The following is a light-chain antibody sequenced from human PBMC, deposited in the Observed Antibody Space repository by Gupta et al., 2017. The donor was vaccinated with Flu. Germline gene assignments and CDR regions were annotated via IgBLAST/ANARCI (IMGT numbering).Light chain of an antibody. CDR3: AAWDDSPNGPV. V-gene: IGLV1-44*01. CDR1: NSNIGSNT. CDR2: SDN. J-gene: IGLJ3*02. Sequence: QSVLTQPPSASETPGQRVTISWSGSNSNIGSNTVSWYQQFPGTAPKLLIHSDNQRPSGVPDRFSGSKSGTSASLAISGLQSEDEAVYHCAAWDDSPNGPVFGGGTKLTVL.